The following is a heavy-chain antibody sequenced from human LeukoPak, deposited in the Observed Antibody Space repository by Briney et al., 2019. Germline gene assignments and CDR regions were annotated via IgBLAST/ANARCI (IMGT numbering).Heavy chain of an antibody. V-gene: IGHV5-51*01. D-gene: IGHD3-10*01. CDR1: GYSFTSYW. J-gene: IGHJ4*02. CDR3: ARVSHYYGSGSYYSPGVFAY. Sequence: GESLKISCKGSGYSFTSYWIGWVRQMPGKGLEWMGIIYPGDSDTRYSPSFQGQVTISADKSICTAYLQWSSLKASDTAMYYCARVSHYYGSGSYYSPGVFAYWGQGTLVTVSS. CDR2: IYPGDSDT.